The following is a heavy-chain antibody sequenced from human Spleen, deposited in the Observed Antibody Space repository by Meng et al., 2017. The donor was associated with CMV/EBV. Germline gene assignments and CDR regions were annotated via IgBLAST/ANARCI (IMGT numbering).Heavy chain of an antibody. J-gene: IGHJ4*02. CDR1: GFTFSSYA. D-gene: IGHD6-6*01. V-gene: IGHV3-30*04. CDR2: ISYDGSNK. Sequence: GGSLRLSCAASGFTFSSYAMHWVRQAPGKGLEWVAVISYDGSNKYYADSVKGRFTISRDNAKNTLYLQMSSLRAEDTAVYYCGRGGWYSTSSKDYWGQGTLVTVSS. CDR3: GRGGWYSTSSKDY.